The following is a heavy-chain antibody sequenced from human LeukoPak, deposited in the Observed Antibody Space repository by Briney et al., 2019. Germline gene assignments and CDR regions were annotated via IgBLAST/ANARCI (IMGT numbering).Heavy chain of an antibody. CDR1: GGSVSSGSYY. V-gene: IGHV4-61*01. CDR2: IYYSGST. Sequence: SETLSLTCTVSGGSVSSGSYYWSWIRQPPGKGLEWIGYIYYSGSTNYNPPRKSRVTISVDTSKNQFSLKLSSVTAADTAVYYCARVHTTVTTYYFDYWGQGTLVTVSS. D-gene: IGHD4-17*01. CDR3: ARVHTTVTTYYFDY. J-gene: IGHJ4*02.